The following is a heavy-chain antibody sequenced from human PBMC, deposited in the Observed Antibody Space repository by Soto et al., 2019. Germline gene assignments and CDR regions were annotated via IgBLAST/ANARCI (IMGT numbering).Heavy chain of an antibody. D-gene: IGHD6-13*01. V-gene: IGHV4-34*01. CDR2: INHSGST. CDR1: GGPFSGYD. Sequence: SETLSLTCAVYGGPFSGYDWSWIRQNQGKGLEWIGEINHSGSTNYNPSLKSRVTISVDTSKNQFSLKLSSVTAADTFVYYCARERPYSSSWYHDYWGQGTLVTVSS. J-gene: IGHJ4*02. CDR3: ARERPYSSSWYHDY.